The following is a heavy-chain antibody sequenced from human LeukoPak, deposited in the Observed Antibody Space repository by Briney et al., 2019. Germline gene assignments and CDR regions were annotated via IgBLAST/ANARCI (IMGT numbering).Heavy chain of an antibody. CDR1: GFNLRNHA. D-gene: IGHD2-15*01. CDR2: ISGTDSDT. V-gene: IGHV3-23*01. J-gene: IGHJ5*02. Sequence: GGSLRLSCAASGFNLRNHAMSWVRQAPGKGLERVSGISGTDSDTHYADSVKDRFTISRDNSKNTLYLQMNSLRAEDTAVYYCTKPDYSRGNWFDPWGQGTLVTVSS. CDR3: TKPDYSRGNWFDP.